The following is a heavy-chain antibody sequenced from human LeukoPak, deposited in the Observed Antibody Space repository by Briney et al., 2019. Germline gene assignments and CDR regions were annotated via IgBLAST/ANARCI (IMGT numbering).Heavy chain of an antibody. V-gene: IGHV1-46*03. Sequence: ASLKVSCKASGYMFTSYNMQWVRQAPGQGLEWMGMVSSSCANTKYAQKFRGRVTMTSDTSTSTVYMELSSLISDDTAVYYCARDQHYATDYWGQGTLVTVCS. D-gene: IGHD2-2*01. J-gene: IGHJ4*02. CDR2: VSSSCANT. CDR3: ARDQHYATDY. CDR1: GYMFTSYN.